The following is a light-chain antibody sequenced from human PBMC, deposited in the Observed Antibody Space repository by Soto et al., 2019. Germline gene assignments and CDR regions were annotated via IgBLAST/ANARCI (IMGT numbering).Light chain of an antibody. CDR2: AAS. Sequence: DIQMTQSPSSLSASVGDRVTITCRASQSISSYLNWYQQKPGKAPKLLIYAASSLQSGVPSRFSGSVSGTDFTLTISSLQPEDFATYYCQQSYSTPRTFCPGTKVDI. V-gene: IGKV1-39*01. CDR1: QSISSY. CDR3: QQSYSTPRT. J-gene: IGKJ3*01.